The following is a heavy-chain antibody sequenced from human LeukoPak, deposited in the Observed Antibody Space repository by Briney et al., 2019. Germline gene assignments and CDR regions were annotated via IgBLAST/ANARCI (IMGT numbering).Heavy chain of an antibody. V-gene: IGHV1-69*13. CDR3: ARERVGIRGFDY. Sequence: SVKVSCKASGGTFSSYAISWVQQAPGQGLEWMGGIIPIFGTANYAQKFQGRVTITADESTSTAYMELSSLRSEDTAVYYCARERVGIRGFDYWGQGTLVTVSS. D-gene: IGHD1-26*01. J-gene: IGHJ4*02. CDR1: GGTFSSYA. CDR2: IIPIFGTA.